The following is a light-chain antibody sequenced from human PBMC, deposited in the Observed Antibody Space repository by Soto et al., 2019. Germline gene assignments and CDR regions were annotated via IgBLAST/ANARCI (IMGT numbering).Light chain of an antibody. V-gene: IGKV3-11*01. Sequence: EIVMTQSPGTLSLSPGDTATLSCRASQSVTNYIAWYQQRPGQAPRLLIYDASNRATGVPARFSGSGSGTDFTLTISDLEPADFGLYYCQQRLNWPPGFGQGTKVDIK. CDR2: DAS. CDR1: QSVTNY. J-gene: IGKJ1*01. CDR3: QQRLNWPPG.